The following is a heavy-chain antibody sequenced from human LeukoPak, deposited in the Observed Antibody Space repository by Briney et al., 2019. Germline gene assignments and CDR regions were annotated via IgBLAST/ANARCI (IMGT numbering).Heavy chain of an antibody. Sequence: PGGSLRLSCAASGFTFSSYEMNWVRQAPGKGLEWVSYISSSGSTIYYADSVKGRFTISRDNAKNTLHLQMNSLRAEDTAVYYCARGYYGFDYWGQGTLVTVSS. CDR1: GFTFSSYE. D-gene: IGHD3-10*01. CDR2: ISSSGSTI. V-gene: IGHV3-48*03. CDR3: ARGYYGFDY. J-gene: IGHJ4*02.